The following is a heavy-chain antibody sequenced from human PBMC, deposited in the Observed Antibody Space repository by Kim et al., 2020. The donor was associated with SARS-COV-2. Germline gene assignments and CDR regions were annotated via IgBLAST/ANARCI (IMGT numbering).Heavy chain of an antibody. D-gene: IGHD2-15*01. CDR1: GYSFTSYW. CDR3: ARLTPYYYYYYGMDV. Sequence: GESLKISCKGSGYSFTSYWISWVRQMPGKGLEWMGRIDPSDSYTNYSPSFQGHVTISADKSISTSYLQWSSLKASDTAMYYCARLTPYYYYYYGMDVWGQGTTVTVSS. V-gene: IGHV5-10-1*01. J-gene: IGHJ6*02. CDR2: IDPSDSYT.